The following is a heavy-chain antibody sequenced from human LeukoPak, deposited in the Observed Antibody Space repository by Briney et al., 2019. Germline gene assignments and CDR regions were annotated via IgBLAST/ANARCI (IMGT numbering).Heavy chain of an antibody. CDR2: IYTSGST. CDR3: ARVGGSSWNSFGY. D-gene: IGHD6-13*01. V-gene: IGHV4-61*02. J-gene: IGHJ4*02. Sequence: PSQTLSLTCTVSGGSINSGSYYWSWIRQPAGKGLEWIGRIYTSGSTNYNPSLKSRVTISVDTSRNQFSLKLSSVTAADTAVYYCARVGGSSWNSFGYWGQGTLVTVSS. CDR1: GGSINSGSYY.